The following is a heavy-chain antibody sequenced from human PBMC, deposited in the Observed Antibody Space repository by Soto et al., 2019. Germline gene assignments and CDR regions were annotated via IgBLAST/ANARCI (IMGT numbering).Heavy chain of an antibody. D-gene: IGHD3-22*01. CDR3: ARLHYDDSEYGWDY. V-gene: IGHV5-10-1*01. CDR2: IDPSDSYT. J-gene: IGHJ4*02. Sequence: PGESLKISCKGSGYNFTNYWITWVRQVPGRGLEWMGKIDPSDSYTSYSPSFKGHVTISSDKSIDTAYLQWSSLKASDSAIYFCARLHYDDSEYGWDYWGQGTPVTVSS. CDR1: GYNFTNYW.